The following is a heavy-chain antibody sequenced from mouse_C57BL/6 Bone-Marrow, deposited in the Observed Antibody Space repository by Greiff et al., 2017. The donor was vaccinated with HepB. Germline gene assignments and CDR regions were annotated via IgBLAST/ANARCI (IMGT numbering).Heavy chain of an antibody. CDR1: GYTFTNYW. V-gene: IGHV1-63*01. Sequence: VQLQESGAELVRPGTSVKMSCKASGYTFTNYWIGWAKQRPGHGLEWIGDIYPGGGYTNYDEKFKGKATLTADKSSSTAFMQFSSLTSEESDIYYYARERDLRFDYWGQGTNLTVSS. CDR3: ARERDLRFDY. D-gene: IGHD1-1*01. J-gene: IGHJ2*01. CDR2: IYPGGGYT.